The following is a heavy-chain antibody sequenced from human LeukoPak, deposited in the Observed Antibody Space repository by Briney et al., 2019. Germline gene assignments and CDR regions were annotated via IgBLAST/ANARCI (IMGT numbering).Heavy chain of an antibody. CDR2: ISYDGSNK. CDR1: RFTFSSYG. CDR3: AKAGIPSWPDY. D-gene: IGHD1-14*01. J-gene: IGHJ4*02. V-gene: IGHV3-30*18. Sequence: PGRSLRLSCAASRFTFSSYGMHWVRQAPGKGLEWVAVISYDGSNKYYADSVKGRFTISRDNSKNTLYLQMNSLRAEDTAVYYCAKAGIPSWPDYWGQGTLVTVSS.